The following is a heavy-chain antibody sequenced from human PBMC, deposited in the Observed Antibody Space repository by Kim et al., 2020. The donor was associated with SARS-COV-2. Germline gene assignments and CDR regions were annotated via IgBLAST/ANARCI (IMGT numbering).Heavy chain of an antibody. Sequence: GGSLRLSCAASGFTFSSYDMHWVRQATGKGLEWVSAIGTAGDTYYPGSVNGRFTISRENAKNSLYLQMNSLRAGDTAVYYCARQYPTTILTGSYGMDVWGQGTTVTVSS. V-gene: IGHV3-13*01. CDR1: GFTFSSYD. CDR2: IGTAGDT. J-gene: IGHJ6*02. D-gene: IGHD3-9*01. CDR3: ARQYPTTILTGSYGMDV.